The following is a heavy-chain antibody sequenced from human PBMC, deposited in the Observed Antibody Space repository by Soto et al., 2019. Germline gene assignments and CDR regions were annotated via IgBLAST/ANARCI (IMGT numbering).Heavy chain of an antibody. CDR1: GVSVSSGDYY. CDR3: ASMNILAGHAFDF. CDR2: VYHTGST. Sequence: PSETLSLTCTVSGVSVSSGDYYWSWIRQPPGKGLEWIGYVYHTGSTSYNPSLKGRVTISVDTSKNQFSLQLNSVTAADTALYSCASMNILAGHAFDFWGQGTMVTVSS. D-gene: IGHD3-9*01. J-gene: IGHJ3*01. V-gene: IGHV4-61*08.